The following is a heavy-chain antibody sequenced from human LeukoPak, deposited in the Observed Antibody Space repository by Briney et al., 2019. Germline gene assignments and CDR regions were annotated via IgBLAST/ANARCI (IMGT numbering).Heavy chain of an antibody. CDR2: IYDSGST. J-gene: IGHJ4*02. D-gene: IGHD5-24*01. Sequence: PSETLSLTCTVSGFSISGYYWTWIRQPPGKGLEWIGYIYDSGSTNQNPSLKSRVTISLDTSKNQFSLKLNSVTTADTAVYYCARSRDAYILGHWGQGILVTVSS. CDR3: ARSRDAYILGH. CDR1: GFSISGYY. V-gene: IGHV4-59*01.